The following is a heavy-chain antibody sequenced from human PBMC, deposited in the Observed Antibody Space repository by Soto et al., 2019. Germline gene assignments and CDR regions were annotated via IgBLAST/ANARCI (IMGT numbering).Heavy chain of an antibody. CDR1: GGTFSSYT. J-gene: IGHJ6*02. D-gene: IGHD6-13*01. Sequence: QVQLVQSGAEVKKPGSSVKVSCKASGGTFSSYTISWVRQAPGQGLEWMGRIIPILGIANYAQKFQGRVTSTADKSTSTAYMELSSLRSEDTAVYYCARDEHSSSWYPSSPYYYGMDVWGQGTTVTVSS. V-gene: IGHV1-69*08. CDR2: IIPILGIA. CDR3: ARDEHSSSWYPSSPYYYGMDV.